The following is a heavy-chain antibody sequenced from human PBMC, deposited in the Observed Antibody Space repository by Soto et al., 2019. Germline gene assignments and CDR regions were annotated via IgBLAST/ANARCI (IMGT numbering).Heavy chain of an antibody. CDR1: GGSISSGGYY. D-gene: IGHD2-8*01. CDR2: IYYSGST. CDR3: ARGGCTNGVCYIPVYGMDV. Sequence: SEPLSLTCTVSGGSISSGGYYWSWIRQHPGKGLEWIGYIYYSGSTYYNPSLKSRVTISVDTSKNQFSLKLSSVTAADTAVYYCARGGCTNGVCYIPVYGMDVWGQGTTVTVPS. V-gene: IGHV4-31*03. J-gene: IGHJ6*02.